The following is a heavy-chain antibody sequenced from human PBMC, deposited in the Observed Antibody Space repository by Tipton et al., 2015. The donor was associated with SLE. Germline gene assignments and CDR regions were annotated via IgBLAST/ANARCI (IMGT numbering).Heavy chain of an antibody. Sequence: TLSLTCAISGDSVSSNSAAWNWIRQSPSRGLEWLGRTYYRSKWYNDYAVAVKSRITINPDTSKNQFSMQLNSVTPEDTAVYYCATVNYGYGDYGYYMDVWGKGTTVTVSS. D-gene: IGHD4-17*01. CDR3: ATVNYGYGDYGYYMDV. J-gene: IGHJ6*03. CDR2: TYYRSKWYN. V-gene: IGHV6-1*01. CDR1: GDSVSSNSAA.